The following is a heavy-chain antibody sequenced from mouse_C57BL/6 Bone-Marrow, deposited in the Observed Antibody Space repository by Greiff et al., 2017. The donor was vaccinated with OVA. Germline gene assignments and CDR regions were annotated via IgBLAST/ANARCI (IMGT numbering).Heavy chain of an antibody. J-gene: IGHJ2*01. V-gene: IGHV5-6*01. CDR3: ARHYYYGSTPHY. CDR1: GFTFSSYG. Sequence: EVKLVESGGDLVKPGGSLKLSCAASGFTFSSYGMSWVRQTPDKRLEWVATISSGGSYTYYPDSVKGRFTISRDNAKNTLYLQMSSLKSEDTAMYYCARHYYYGSTPHYWGQGTTLTVSS. D-gene: IGHD1-1*01. CDR2: ISSGGSYT.